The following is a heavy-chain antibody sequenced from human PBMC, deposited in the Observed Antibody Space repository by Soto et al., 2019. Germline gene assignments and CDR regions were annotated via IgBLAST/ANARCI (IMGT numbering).Heavy chain of an antibody. CDR1: GGSISSGDYY. Sequence: QVQLQESGPGLVKPSQTLSLTCTVYGGSISSGDYYWSWIRQPPGKGLEWIGYIYYSGSTYYNPSLKSPLTISVATSKNQFPLKLSSVTAADTAVYYCASSRYGYTYYDYWGQGTLVTVSS. V-gene: IGHV4-30-4*01. D-gene: IGHD5-18*01. J-gene: IGHJ4*02. CDR3: ASSRYGYTYYDY. CDR2: IYYSGST.